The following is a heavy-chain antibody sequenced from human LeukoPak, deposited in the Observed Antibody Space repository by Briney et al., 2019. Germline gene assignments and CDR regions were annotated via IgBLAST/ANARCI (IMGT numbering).Heavy chain of an antibody. V-gene: IGHV1-2*02. CDR1: GYTFTGYY. CDR3: ARVSPSSSWFDY. D-gene: IGHD6-13*01. CDR2: INPNSGGT. Sequence: ASVKVSCKASGYTFTGYYMHWVRQAPGQGLEWIGWINPNSGGTNYAQKFQGRVTMTRDTSISTAYMELSRLRSDDTAVYYCARVSPSSSWFDYWGQGTLVTVSS. J-gene: IGHJ4*02.